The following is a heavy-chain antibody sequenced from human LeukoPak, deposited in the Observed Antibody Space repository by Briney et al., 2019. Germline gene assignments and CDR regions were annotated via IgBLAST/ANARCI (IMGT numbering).Heavy chain of an antibody. CDR2: IYPGDSDT. Sequence: GESLKISCKGSGYSFTSYWIGWVRQMPGKGLEWMGIIYPGDSDTRYSPSFQGQVTMSVDKSIRTAYLQWSSLKASDTAMYYCARTTWERSPFDYWGQGTLVTVSS. V-gene: IGHV5-51*01. D-gene: IGHD1-26*01. CDR3: ARTTWERSPFDY. J-gene: IGHJ4*02. CDR1: GYSFTSYW.